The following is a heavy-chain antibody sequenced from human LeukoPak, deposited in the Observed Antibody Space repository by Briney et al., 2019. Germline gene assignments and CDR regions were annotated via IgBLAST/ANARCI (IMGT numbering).Heavy chain of an antibody. Sequence: ASVKVSCKASGYTFTSYDINWVRQATGQGLEWMGWMNPNSGNTGYAQKFQGRVTMTRNTSISTAYVELSSLRPEDTAVYYCARGDCSGGSCYSDYWGQGTLVTVSS. V-gene: IGHV1-8*01. CDR2: MNPNSGNT. CDR1: GYTFTSYD. J-gene: IGHJ4*02. D-gene: IGHD2-15*01. CDR3: ARGDCSGGSCYSDY.